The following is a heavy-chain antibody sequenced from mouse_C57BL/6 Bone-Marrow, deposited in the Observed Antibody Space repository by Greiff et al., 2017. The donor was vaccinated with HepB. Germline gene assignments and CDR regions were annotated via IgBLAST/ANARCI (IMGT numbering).Heavy chain of an antibody. D-gene: IGHD1-1*01. V-gene: IGHV1-81*01. J-gene: IGHJ4*01. Sequence: VQLQQSGAELARPGASVKLSCKASGYTFTSYGISWVKQRTGQGLEWIGEIYPRSGNTYYNEKFKGKATLTADKSSSTAYMELRRLTSEDSAVYFCARLGVTTVVAPYAMDYWGQGTSVTVSS. CDR2: IYPRSGNT. CDR3: ARLGVTTVVAPYAMDY. CDR1: GYTFTSYG.